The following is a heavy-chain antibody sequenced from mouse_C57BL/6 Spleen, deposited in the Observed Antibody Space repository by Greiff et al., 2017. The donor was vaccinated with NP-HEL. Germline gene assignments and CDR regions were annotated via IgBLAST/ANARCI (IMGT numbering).Heavy chain of an antibody. CDR3: VRHSPTWDFYFDV. J-gene: IGHJ1*03. D-gene: IGHD4-1*01. CDR2: IRSKSNNYAT. Sequence: EVKVVESGGGLVQPKGSLKLSCAASGFSFNTYAMNWVRQAPGQGLEWVARIRSKSNNYATYYAVSVKDRFTISRDDSESMLHLQMNNMKTEDTAMYYCVRHSPTWDFYFDVWGTGTTVTVSS. V-gene: IGHV10-1*01. CDR1: GFSFNTYA.